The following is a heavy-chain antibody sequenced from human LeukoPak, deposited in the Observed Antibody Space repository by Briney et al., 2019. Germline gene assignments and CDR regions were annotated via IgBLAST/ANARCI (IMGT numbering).Heavy chain of an antibody. J-gene: IGHJ4*02. D-gene: IGHD1/OR15-1a*01. V-gene: IGHV1-3*04. CDR3: ARGPYNWNIYEYYFDY. CDR1: GYIFSSYV. CDR2: INTGNDNT. Sequence: ASVKVSCKASGYIFSSYVMHWVRQAPGQRLEWMGWINTGNDNTEYSQNFQGRVTITRDTSASTVYMELSSLRSEDTAVYYCARGPYNWNIYEYYFDYWGQGTLVTVSS.